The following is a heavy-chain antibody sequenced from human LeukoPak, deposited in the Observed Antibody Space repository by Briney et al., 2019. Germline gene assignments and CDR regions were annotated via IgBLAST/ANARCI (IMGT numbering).Heavy chain of an antibody. CDR1: GFSFSSYA. Sequence: PGGSVRLSCAASGFSFSSYAMNWVRQAPGKGLECVSGISSSGGSTYYADSVKGRFTISRDNSKNTLYLEMNSLRAEDTAVYYCAKDGLRNTAWLLFCGWFDSWGQGTLLTVSS. CDR2: ISSSGGST. J-gene: IGHJ5*01. D-gene: IGHD2-21*02. CDR3: AKDGLRNTAWLLFCGWFDS. V-gene: IGHV3-23*01.